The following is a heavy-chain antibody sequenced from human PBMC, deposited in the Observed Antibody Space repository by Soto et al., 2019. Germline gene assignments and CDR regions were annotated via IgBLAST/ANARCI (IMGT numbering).Heavy chain of an antibody. J-gene: IGHJ1*01. V-gene: IGHV4-31*03. CDR1: GGSISSGGYY. CDR3: AIYRDYDILH. CDR2: IYYSGST. Sequence: TLSLTCTVSGGSISSGGYYWSWIRQHPGKGLKGMGYIYYSGSTYYNPSLKSRVTISVDTSKNQFSLKLSSVTAADTAVYYCAIYRDYDILHWGQATLVTVSS. D-gene: IGHD3-9*01.